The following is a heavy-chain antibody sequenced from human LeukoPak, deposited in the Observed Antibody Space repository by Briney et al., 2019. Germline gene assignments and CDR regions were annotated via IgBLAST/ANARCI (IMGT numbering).Heavy chain of an antibody. J-gene: IGHJ6*02. D-gene: IGHD6-13*01. CDR1: GGSISSHY. Sequence: PSETLSLTCAVSGGSISSHYWSWIRQPPGKGLEWIGEINHSGSTNYNPSLKSRVTISVDTSKNQFSLKLSSVTAADTAVYYCARHYSSSWYGDRRYYYYGMDVWGQGTTVTVSS. V-gene: IGHV4-34*01. CDR3: ARHYSSSWYGDRRYYYYGMDV. CDR2: INHSGST.